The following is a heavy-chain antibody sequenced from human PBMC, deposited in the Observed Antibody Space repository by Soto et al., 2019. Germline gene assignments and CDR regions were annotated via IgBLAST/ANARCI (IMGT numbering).Heavy chain of an antibody. CDR2: INHSGST. J-gene: IGHJ4*02. CDR1: GGSINSYY. D-gene: IGHD5-12*01. Sequence: SETLSLTCTVSGGSINSYYWSWIRQPPGKGLEWIGEINHSGSTNYNPSLKSRVTISVDTSKNQFSLKLSSVTAADTAVYYCARGGYSGYARWGQGTLVTVS. V-gene: IGHV4-34*01. CDR3: ARGGYSGYAR.